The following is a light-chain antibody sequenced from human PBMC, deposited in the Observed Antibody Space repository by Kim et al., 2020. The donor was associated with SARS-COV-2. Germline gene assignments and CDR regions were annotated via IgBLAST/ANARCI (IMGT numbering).Light chain of an antibody. CDR3: GTWDNGLSVWV. CDR2: DND. CDR1: SSNTGNNY. J-gene: IGLJ3*02. Sequence: QSVLTQPPSMSAAPGQKVTISCSGSSSNTGNNYVSWYQQLPGTAPKLLIYDNDKRPSGIPDRFSGSKSGTSATLGITGLQTGDEADYYCGTWDNGLSVWVFGGGTKLTVL. V-gene: IGLV1-51*01.